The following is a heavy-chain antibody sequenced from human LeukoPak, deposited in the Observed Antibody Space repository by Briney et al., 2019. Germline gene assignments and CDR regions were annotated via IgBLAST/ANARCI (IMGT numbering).Heavy chain of an antibody. CDR1: GGSISSYY. CDR2: IYYSGST. Sequence: PSETLSLTCTVSGGSISSYYWSWIRQPPGKGLEWIGYIYYSGSTNYNPSLKSRVTISVDTSKNQFSLKLSSVTAADTAVYYCARGNAVAAPPNDNWFDPWGQGTLVTVSS. V-gene: IGHV4-59*01. D-gene: IGHD6-19*01. CDR3: ARGNAVAAPPNDNWFDP. J-gene: IGHJ5*02.